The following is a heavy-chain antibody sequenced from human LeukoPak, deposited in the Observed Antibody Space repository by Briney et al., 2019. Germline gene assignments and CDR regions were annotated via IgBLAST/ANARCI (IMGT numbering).Heavy chain of an antibody. CDR2: INHSGST. CDR3: ARRGSEGGRCFDA. CDR1: GGSISSYY. Sequence: SSETLSLTCTVSGGSISSYYWSWIRQPPGKGLEWVGEINHSGSTTYNSSLKSRVIISVDTSRNQFSLNLNSVTAADTAVYYCARRGSEGGRCFDAWGQGILVTVSS. V-gene: IGHV4-34*01. D-gene: IGHD6-19*01. J-gene: IGHJ4*02.